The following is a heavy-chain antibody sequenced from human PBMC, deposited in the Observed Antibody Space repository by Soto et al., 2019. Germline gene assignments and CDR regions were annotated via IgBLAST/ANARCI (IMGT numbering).Heavy chain of an antibody. J-gene: IGHJ5*02. D-gene: IGHD1-7*01. CDR2: INPTNGNT. CDR3: ARTSSGTRGGFDP. CDR1: GYTFTSYD. Sequence: QVQLVQSGAEVKKSGASVKVSCKASGYTFTSYDINWVRQATGQGLEWMGWINPTNGNTGYAQKFQGRVTVTRDTSTSTVFMELSSLSSKDTAVYFCARTSSGTRGGFDPWGQGTRVTVSS. V-gene: IGHV1-8*01.